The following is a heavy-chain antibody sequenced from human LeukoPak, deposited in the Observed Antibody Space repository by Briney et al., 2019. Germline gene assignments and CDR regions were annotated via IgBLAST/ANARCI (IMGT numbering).Heavy chain of an antibody. J-gene: IGHJ4*02. Sequence: GGSLRLSCAASGFTFSSYAMHWVRQAPGKGLEWVAVISYDGSNKYYADSVKGRFTISRDNSKNTLYLQMNSLRAEDTAVYYCAKDLTYGGGYFDYWGQGTLVTVSS. CDR3: AKDLTYGGGYFDY. CDR2: ISYDGSNK. CDR1: GFTFSSYA. D-gene: IGHD4-23*01. V-gene: IGHV3-30*04.